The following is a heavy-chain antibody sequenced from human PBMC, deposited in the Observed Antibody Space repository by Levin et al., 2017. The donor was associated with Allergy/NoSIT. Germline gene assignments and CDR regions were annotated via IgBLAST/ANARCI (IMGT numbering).Heavy chain of an antibody. Sequence: PGGSLRLSCKASGYTFTGYYMHWVRQAPGQGLEWMGWINPNSGGTNYAQKFQGRVTMTRDTSISTAYMELSRLRSDDTAVYYCARVLLGYSGPSCWFDPWGQGTLVTVSS. CDR2: INPNSGGT. J-gene: IGHJ5*02. CDR1: GYTFTGYY. CDR3: ARVLLGYSGPSCWFDP. V-gene: IGHV1-2*02. D-gene: IGHD5-12*01.